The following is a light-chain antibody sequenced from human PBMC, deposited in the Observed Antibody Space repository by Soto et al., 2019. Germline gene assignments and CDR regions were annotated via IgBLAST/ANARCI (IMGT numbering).Light chain of an antibody. J-gene: IGKJ5*01. CDR3: QQYNNWPFS. CDR2: DVS. Sequence: EIVMTQSPATLSVSPGERATLSCRAGQGVTTNFAWYQQKSGQSPRLLIYDVSIRATGVPARFSGTGSGTDFTLTISGLQSEESAVYFCQQYNNWPFSFGQGTRLEIK. CDR1: QGVTTN. V-gene: IGKV3-15*01.